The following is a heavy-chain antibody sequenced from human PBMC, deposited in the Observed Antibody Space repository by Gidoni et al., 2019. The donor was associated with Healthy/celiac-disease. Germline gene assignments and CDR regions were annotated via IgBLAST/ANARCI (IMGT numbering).Heavy chain of an antibody. CDR3: AREIGGYASGYAFDI. V-gene: IGHV3-53*01. CDR1: GFTVSSNY. J-gene: IGHJ3*02. D-gene: IGHD5-12*01. CDR2: IYSGGST. Sequence: EVQLVESGGGLIQPGGSLRLSCAASGFTVSSNYMSWVRQAPGKGLEWVSVIYSGGSTYYADSVKGRFTISRDNSKNTLYLQMNSLRAEDTAVYYCAREIGGYASGYAFDIWGQGTMVTVSS.